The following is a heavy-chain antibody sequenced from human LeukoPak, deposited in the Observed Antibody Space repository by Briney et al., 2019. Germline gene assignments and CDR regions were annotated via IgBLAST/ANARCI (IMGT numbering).Heavy chain of an antibody. CDR2: ILRNSGSI. D-gene: IGHD6-13*01. Sequence: GGSLRLSCAASGFTFDDYAMHWVRQAPGKGLEWVSGILRNSGSIGYADSVKGRFTISRDDAKNSLYLQMNSLRAEDTALYYCVKDGGRYTAAAYYWGQGTLVSVSS. J-gene: IGHJ4*02. CDR3: VKDGGRYTAAAYY. V-gene: IGHV3-9*01. CDR1: GFTFDDYA.